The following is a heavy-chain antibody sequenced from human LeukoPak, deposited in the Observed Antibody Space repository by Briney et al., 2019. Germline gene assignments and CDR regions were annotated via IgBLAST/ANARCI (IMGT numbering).Heavy chain of an antibody. CDR3: ARPPHACYYGSGSPPHFDY. D-gene: IGHD3-10*01. CDR2: ISSSSSYI. CDR1: GFTFSSYS. Sequence: GGSLRLSCAASGFTFSSYSMNWVRQAPGKGLEWVSSISSSSSYIYYADSVKGRFTISRDNAKNSLYLQMNSLRAEDTAVYYCARPPHACYYGSGSPPHFDYWGQGTLVTVSS. V-gene: IGHV3-21*01. J-gene: IGHJ4*02.